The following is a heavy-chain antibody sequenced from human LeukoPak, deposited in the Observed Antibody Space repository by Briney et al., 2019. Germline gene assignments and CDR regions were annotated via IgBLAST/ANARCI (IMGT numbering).Heavy chain of an antibody. J-gene: IGHJ4*02. Sequence: SETLSLTCAVYGGSFSGYYWSWIRQPPGKGLEWVGEINHSGSTNYNPSLESRVTISVDTSKNQFSLKLSSVTAADTAVYYCARGSFTMVRGVTDYSDYWGQGTLVTVSS. CDR2: INHSGST. CDR1: GGSFSGYY. V-gene: IGHV4-34*01. CDR3: ARGSFTMVRGVTDYSDY. D-gene: IGHD3-10*01.